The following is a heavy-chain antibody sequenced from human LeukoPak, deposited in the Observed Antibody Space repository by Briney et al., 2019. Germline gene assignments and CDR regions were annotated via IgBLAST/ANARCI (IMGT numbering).Heavy chain of an antibody. D-gene: IGHD3-10*01. J-gene: IGHJ4*02. CDR2: IYYSGST. Sequence: SETLSLTCTVSGGSISSYYWSWIRQPPGKGLEWIGYIYYSGSTNYNPSLKSRVTISVDTSKNQFSLKLSSVTAADTAVYYCARGNSLLWFGELGYYFDYWGQGTLVTVSP. CDR1: GGSISSYY. CDR3: ARGNSLLWFGELGYYFDY. V-gene: IGHV4-59*01.